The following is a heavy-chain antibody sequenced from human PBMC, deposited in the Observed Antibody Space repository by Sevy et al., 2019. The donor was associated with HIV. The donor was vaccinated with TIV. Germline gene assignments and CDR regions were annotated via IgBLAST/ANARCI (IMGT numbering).Heavy chain of an antibody. CDR3: AREDTSMRNQVDY. V-gene: IGHV1-18*04. J-gene: IGHJ4*02. Sequence: ASVKVSCKASGYTFTSYGISWVRQAPGQGLEWMGWVSAYNRNTNYPQRLQGRVTMTTDTSTSTAYMELRSLRSDDTAVYYCAREDTSMRNQVDYXXQGTLVTVSS. CDR1: GYTFTSYG. CDR2: VSAYNRNT. D-gene: IGHD5-18*01.